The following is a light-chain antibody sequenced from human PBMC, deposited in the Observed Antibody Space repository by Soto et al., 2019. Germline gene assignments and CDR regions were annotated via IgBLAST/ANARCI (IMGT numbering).Light chain of an antibody. V-gene: IGKV1-5*03. J-gene: IGKJ1*01. CDR3: QQYNSYSKT. Sequence: DIQMTQSPSTLSASVGDRVTITCRASQSISSWLAWYQQKPGKAPKLLIYKASSLESGVPSRYSGSGSETEFTLTSSSLQPDDFATYYCQQYNSYSKTCGQGTKVEI. CDR1: QSISSW. CDR2: KAS.